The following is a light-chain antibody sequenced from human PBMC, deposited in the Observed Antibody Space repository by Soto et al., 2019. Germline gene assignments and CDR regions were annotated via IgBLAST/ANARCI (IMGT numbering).Light chain of an antibody. J-gene: IGLJ2*01. V-gene: IGLV2-11*01. Sequence: QPVLTQPRSVSGSPGQSVAISCTGSRSDVGGYKYVSWYQQFPGKAPKLIIYDVSRRPSGVPDRFSGSKSGNTASLTISGLQAEDEGDYYCCSYGGGRTPLGFGGGTQLTVL. CDR3: CSYGGGRTPLG. CDR1: RSDVGGYKY. CDR2: DVS.